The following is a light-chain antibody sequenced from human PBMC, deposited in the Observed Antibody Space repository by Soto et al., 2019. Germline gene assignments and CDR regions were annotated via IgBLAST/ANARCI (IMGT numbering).Light chain of an antibody. Sequence: DIQMTQSPSSLSASVGDRVTITCRASQSVITYLNWYQQKPGKAPKFLIYGASSLQTGVPSMFSGSGSGTDFTLTISSLQPEDFATYYCQQSYSSPLTFGPGTKVDVK. V-gene: IGKV1-39*01. CDR2: GAS. CDR1: QSVITY. CDR3: QQSYSSPLT. J-gene: IGKJ3*01.